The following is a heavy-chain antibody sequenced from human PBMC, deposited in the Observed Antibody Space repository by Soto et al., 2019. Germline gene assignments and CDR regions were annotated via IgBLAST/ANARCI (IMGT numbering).Heavy chain of an antibody. D-gene: IGHD2-2*01. CDR3: ARGSHQGGMDV. CDR2: IYYSGST. CDR1: GGSISSYY. V-gene: IGHV4-59*01. Sequence: QVQLQESGPGLVKPSETLSLTCTVSGGSISSYYWSWIRQPPGKGLEWIGYIYYSGSTNYNPSLKSRVTRSVGTSKKQFALKLSSVTAADTAVYYCARGSHQGGMDVWGQGTTVTVSS. J-gene: IGHJ6*02.